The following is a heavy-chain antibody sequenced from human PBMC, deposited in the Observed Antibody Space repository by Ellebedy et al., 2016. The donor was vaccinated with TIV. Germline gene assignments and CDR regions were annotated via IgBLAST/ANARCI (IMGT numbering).Heavy chain of an antibody. V-gene: IGHV1-18*01. D-gene: IGHD3-22*01. CDR2: ISAAYGST. J-gene: IGHJ4*02. CDR1: GYTFTTYG. CDR3: TREAGEESSRYYFAY. Sequence: ASVKVSXKASGYTFTTYGISWVRQAPGQGLEWMGWISAAYGSTHYAQKFQDRVTLTRDTSTSTAYMELRSLRSDDTAVYYCTREAGEESSRYYFAYWGQGTPVTVSS.